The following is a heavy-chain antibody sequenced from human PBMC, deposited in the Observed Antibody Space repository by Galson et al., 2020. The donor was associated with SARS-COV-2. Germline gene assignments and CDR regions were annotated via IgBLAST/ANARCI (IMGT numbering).Heavy chain of an antibody. CDR2: IKSQKDGERT. Sequence: GESLKISCAASGLTFSNAWMSWVRQAPGKGLEWVGRIKSQKDGERTDYATPVKGRFTISRDDSKNTLYLQMNSLKTEDTAVYYCTRVTADWYFDLWGRGTLVTVSS. CDR3: TRVTADWYFDL. D-gene: IGHD1-20*01. J-gene: IGHJ2*01. V-gene: IGHV3-15*01. CDR1: GLTFSNAW.